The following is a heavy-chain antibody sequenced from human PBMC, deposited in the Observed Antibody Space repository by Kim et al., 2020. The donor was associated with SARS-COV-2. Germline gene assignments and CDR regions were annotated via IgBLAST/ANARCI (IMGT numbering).Heavy chain of an antibody. D-gene: IGHD4-17*01. CDR1: GYTFTGYY. CDR3: ASRAVPDYGDYGELYYYYMDV. CDR2: INPNSGGT. V-gene: IGHV1-2*06. J-gene: IGHJ6*03. Sequence: ASVKVSCKASGYTFTGYYMHWVRQAPGQGLEWMGRINPNSGGTNYAQKFQGRVTMTRDTSISTAYMELSRLRSDDTAVYYCASRAVPDYGDYGELYYYYMDVWGKGTTVTVSS.